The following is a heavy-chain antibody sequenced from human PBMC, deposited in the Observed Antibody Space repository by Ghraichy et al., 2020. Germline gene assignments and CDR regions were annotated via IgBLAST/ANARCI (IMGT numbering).Heavy chain of an antibody. Sequence: SGPTLVKPTQTLTVTCTFSGFAFRTSGVGVGWIRQPPGRALEWLALIYWDDDVRYSPSLESRLSLTRDTLKDQVVLRLTNVDPADSGTYYCAHRRGNIGHDDVYFDSWGQGTQVTVS. CDR2: IYWDDDV. V-gene: IGHV2-5*02. D-gene: IGHD5-12*01. J-gene: IGHJ4*02. CDR3: AHRRGNIGHDDVYFDS. CDR1: GFAFRTSGVG.